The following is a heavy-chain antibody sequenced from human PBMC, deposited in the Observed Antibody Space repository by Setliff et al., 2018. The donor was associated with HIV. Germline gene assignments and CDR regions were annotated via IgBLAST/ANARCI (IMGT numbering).Heavy chain of an antibody. Sequence: ASETLSLTCTVSGGSISSSSYYWGWIRQPPGKGLEWIGSIYTTGITNYIPSLKSRVTISLDASKNQFSLKLTSVTTADTAVYYCARGPRPVDVDYYYMDVWGKGTTVTVSS. CDR2: IYTTGIT. J-gene: IGHJ6*03. V-gene: IGHV4-39*07. CDR3: ARGPRPVDVDYYYMDV. CDR1: GGSISSSSYY.